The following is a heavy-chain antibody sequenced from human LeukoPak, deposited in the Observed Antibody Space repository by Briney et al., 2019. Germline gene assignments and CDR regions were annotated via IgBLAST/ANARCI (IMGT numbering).Heavy chain of an antibody. D-gene: IGHD2-2*01. CDR3: QLGYCSSTSCSTDAFDI. J-gene: IGHJ3*02. Sequence: ASVKVSCKASGYMFTDYYMHWVRQAPGQGLEWMGWINPNSGGTNYAQKFQGRVTMTRDTSISTAYMELSRLRSDDTAVYYCQLGYCSSTSCSTDAFDIWGQGTMVTVSS. CDR2: INPNSGGT. V-gene: IGHV1-2*02. CDR1: GYMFTDYY.